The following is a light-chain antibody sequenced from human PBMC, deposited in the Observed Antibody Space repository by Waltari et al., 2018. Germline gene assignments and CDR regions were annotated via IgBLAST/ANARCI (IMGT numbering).Light chain of an antibody. J-gene: IGKJ4*02. CDR3: MQALESPS. CDR1: QSLLHSSGYNY. CDR2: LGS. V-gene: IGKV2-28*01. Sequence: EIVMTQSPLSLPVTPGEPASISCRSSQSLLHSSGYNYLTWFLQKPGQSPQLLIYLGSIRASGVPDRVSGSGSGIDFTLKITRVEADDVGFYYCMQALESPSFGGGTKVEIK.